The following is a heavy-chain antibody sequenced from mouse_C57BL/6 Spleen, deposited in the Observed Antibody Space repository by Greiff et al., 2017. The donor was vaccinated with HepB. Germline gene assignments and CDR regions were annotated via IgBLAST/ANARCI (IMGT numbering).Heavy chain of an antibody. D-gene: IGHD2-2*01. CDR1: GYTFTSYW. CDR3: ARAGYYGYFDV. Sequence: QVQLQQPGAELVRPGSSVKLSCKASGYTFTSYWMDWVKQRPGQGLEWIGNIYPSDSETHYNQKFKDKATLTVDKSSSTAYMQLSSLTSEDSAVYYCARAGYYGYFDVWGTRTTVTVSS. CDR2: IYPSDSET. J-gene: IGHJ1*03. V-gene: IGHV1-61*01.